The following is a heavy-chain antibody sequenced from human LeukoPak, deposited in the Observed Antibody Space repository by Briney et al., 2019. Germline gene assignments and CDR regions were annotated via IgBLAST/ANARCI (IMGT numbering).Heavy chain of an antibody. Sequence: PGTSLRLSCAASGFTFSSYGMHWVRQAPGKGLEWVSTISGSGGTTYYADSVKGRFTISRDNSKNTLYLQMNSLRAEDTAVYYCAKGYYYDSSGYYRLYFDYWRQGTVVSVS. CDR3: AKGYYYDSSGYYRLYFDY. J-gene: IGHJ4*02. CDR2: ISGSGGTT. CDR1: GFTFSSYG. V-gene: IGHV3-23*01. D-gene: IGHD3-22*01.